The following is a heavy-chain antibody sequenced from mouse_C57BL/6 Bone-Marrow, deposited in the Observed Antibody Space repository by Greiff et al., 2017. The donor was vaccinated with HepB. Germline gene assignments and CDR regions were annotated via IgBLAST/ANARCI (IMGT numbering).Heavy chain of an antibody. J-gene: IGHJ2*01. CDR2: IYPGGGYT. Sequence: QVQLQHSGAELVRPGTSVKMSCKASGYTFTNYWIGWAKQRPGHGLEWIGDIYPGGGYTNYNEKFKGKATLTADQSSSTAYMQFSSLTSEDSAIYYCARVYYGSRDHYFDYWGQGTTLTVSS. CDR1: GYTFTNYW. CDR3: ARVYYGSRDHYFDY. D-gene: IGHD1-1*01. V-gene: IGHV1-63*01.